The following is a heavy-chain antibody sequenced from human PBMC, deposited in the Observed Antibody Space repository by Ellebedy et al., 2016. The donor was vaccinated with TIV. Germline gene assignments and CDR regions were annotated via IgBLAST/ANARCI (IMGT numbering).Heavy chain of an antibody. J-gene: IGHJ3*02. V-gene: IGHV3-21*04. CDR2: ISSSSSYI. CDR3: EKDRPYGGWTIDDAFDI. Sequence: GESLKISCAASGFTFSSYSMNWVRQAPGKGLEWVSSISSSSSYIYYADSVKGRFTISRDNAKNSLYLQMNSLRAEDTAVYYCEKDRPYGGWTIDDAFDIWGQGTMVTVSS. D-gene: IGHD4-23*01. CDR1: GFTFSSYS.